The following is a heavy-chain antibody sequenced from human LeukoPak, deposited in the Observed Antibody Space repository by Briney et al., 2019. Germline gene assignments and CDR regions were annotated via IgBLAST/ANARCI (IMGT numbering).Heavy chain of an antibody. Sequence: GGSLRLSCAASGFTLRGYAMNWVRQAPGKGLEWVSVISGSGDTTNYADSVKGRFTISRDNSKNTLYLQMNNLRAEDTAVYYCAKSITMIVVVVGNAFDIWGQGTMVTVSS. CDR1: GFTLRGYA. J-gene: IGHJ3*02. D-gene: IGHD3-22*01. V-gene: IGHV3-23*01. CDR3: AKSITMIVVVVGNAFDI. CDR2: ISGSGDTT.